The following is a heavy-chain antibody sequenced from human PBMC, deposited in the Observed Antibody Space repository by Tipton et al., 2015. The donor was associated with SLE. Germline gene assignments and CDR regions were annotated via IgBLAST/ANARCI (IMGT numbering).Heavy chain of an antibody. J-gene: IGHJ6*04. CDR1: GGSISTYY. CDR2: ISYSGST. V-gene: IGHV4-59*01. D-gene: IGHD2-2*01. CDR3: ASLPQGYCSTSNGSARVDV. Sequence: TLSLTCTVSGGSISTYYWSWIRQPPGKGLEWIGYISYSGSTHYSPSLKSRVTISLDTSKNQFSLRLSSVTAADTAVYYCASLPQGYCSTSNGSARVDVWGKGTTGAVSS.